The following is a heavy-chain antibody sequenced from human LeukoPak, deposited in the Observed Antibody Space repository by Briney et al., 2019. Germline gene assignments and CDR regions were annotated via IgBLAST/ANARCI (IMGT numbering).Heavy chain of an antibody. V-gene: IGHV3-7*01. CDR2: IQPDGSEQ. Sequence: GGSLRLSCAASGFTFSNAWMSWVRQAPGKGLEWVGNIQPDGSEQYPVDSVKGRFTISRDNARNSLFLQMNSLRVEDTAVYYCAREHYFYHMDGWGEGTTVTVSS. CDR1: GFTFSNAW. CDR3: AREHYFYHMDG. J-gene: IGHJ6*03.